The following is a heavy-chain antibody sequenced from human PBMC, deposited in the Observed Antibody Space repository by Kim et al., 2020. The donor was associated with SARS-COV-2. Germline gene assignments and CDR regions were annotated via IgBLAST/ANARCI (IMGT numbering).Heavy chain of an antibody. CDR3: ARQEGREQTSSYAY. V-gene: IGHV1-8*01. D-gene: IGHD2-2*01. CDR2: MNPYSGNT. Sequence: ASVKVSCKASGYTFTTYDINWVRQATGQGPEWMGWMNPYSGNTGYAQKFQGRVTMTSDTSIGTAYMELSSLRLDDMAVYYCARQEGREQTSSYAYWGQGTLVTVSA. CDR1: GYTFTTYD. J-gene: IGHJ4*02.